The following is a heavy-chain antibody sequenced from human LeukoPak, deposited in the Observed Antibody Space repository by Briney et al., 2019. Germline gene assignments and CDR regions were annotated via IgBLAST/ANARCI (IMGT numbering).Heavy chain of an antibody. CDR3: TRDRTILDYGDYSKFDY. D-gene: IGHD4-17*01. CDR1: GFTFGDYA. J-gene: IGHJ4*02. V-gene: IGHV3-49*03. CDR2: IRSKAYGGTT. Sequence: GGSLRLSCTASGFTFGDYAMSWFRQAPGKGLEWVGFIRSKAYGGTTEYAASVKGRFTISRDDSKSIAYLQMNSLKTEDTAVYYCTRDRTILDYGDYSKFDYWGQGTLVTVSS.